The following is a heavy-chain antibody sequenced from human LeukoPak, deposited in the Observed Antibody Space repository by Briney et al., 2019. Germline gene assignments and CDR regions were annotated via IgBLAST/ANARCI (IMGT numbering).Heavy chain of an antibody. V-gene: IGHV3-11*01. CDR3: ARDRDYSKGNWFDP. D-gene: IGHD4-11*01. CDR2: ISSSGSTI. CDR1: GFTFSDYY. Sequence: PGGSLRLSCVASGFTFSDYYMSWIRQAPGKGLEWVSYISSSGSTIYYADSVKGRFTISRDNAKNSLYLQMNSLRAEDTAVYYCARDRDYSKGNWFDPWGQGTLVTVSS. J-gene: IGHJ5*02.